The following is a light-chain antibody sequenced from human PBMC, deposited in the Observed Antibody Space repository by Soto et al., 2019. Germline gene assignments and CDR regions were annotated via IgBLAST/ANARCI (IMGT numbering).Light chain of an antibody. CDR1: QSVNTH. CDR2: GAS. J-gene: IGKJ4*01. Sequence: EIVMTQSPATLSVSSGERATLSCRASQSVNTHLAWYQRKPGQAPRLLIYGASTRATGIPARCSGSGSGTEFTLTISSLQSEDFALYYCQQYFNWPPLTFGGGTTVDIK. V-gene: IGKV3-15*01. CDR3: QQYFNWPPLT.